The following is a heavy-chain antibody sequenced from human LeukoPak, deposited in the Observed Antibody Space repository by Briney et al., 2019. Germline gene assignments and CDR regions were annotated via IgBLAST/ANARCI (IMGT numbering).Heavy chain of an antibody. J-gene: IGHJ5*02. CDR2: IIPIFGTA. Sequence: GASVKVSCKASGGTFSSYAISWVRQAPGQGLEWMGGIIPIFGTANYAQKFQGGVTITADESTSTAYMELSSLRSEDTAIYYCARDNSVGDNAWWFDPWGQGTLVTVSS. CDR3: ARDNSVGDNAWWFDP. D-gene: IGHD1-26*01. V-gene: IGHV1-69*13. CDR1: GGTFSSYA.